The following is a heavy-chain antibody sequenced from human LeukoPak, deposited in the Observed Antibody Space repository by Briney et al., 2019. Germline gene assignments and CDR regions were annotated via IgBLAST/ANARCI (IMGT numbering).Heavy chain of an antibody. CDR2: TKPDGSAE. CDR3: AGDLLPLYYDSSGYHEY. CDR1: GFSFRNYW. Sequence: GGSLRLSCAASGFSFRNYWMGWVRQAPGKGLEWVANTKPDGSAEYYADSVRGRFTASRDNANNLLYLQMNSLRADDTAVYYCAGDLLPLYYDSSGYHEYWGQGTLVTVSS. D-gene: IGHD3-22*01. V-gene: IGHV3-7*01. J-gene: IGHJ4*02.